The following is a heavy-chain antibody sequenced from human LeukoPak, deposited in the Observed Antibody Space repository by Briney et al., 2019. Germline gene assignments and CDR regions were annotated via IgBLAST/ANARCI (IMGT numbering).Heavy chain of an antibody. CDR2: MNPNSGNT. CDR3: ARANYYGSGKKDLDY. Sequence: GASVKVSCKASGYTFTTYDINWVRQATGQGLEWMGWMNPNSGNTGYAQKFQGRVTMTRITSMSTAYMELSSLRSEDTAVYYCARANYYGSGKKDLDYWGQGTLVTVSS. J-gene: IGHJ4*02. CDR1: GYTFTTYD. V-gene: IGHV1-8*01. D-gene: IGHD3-10*01.